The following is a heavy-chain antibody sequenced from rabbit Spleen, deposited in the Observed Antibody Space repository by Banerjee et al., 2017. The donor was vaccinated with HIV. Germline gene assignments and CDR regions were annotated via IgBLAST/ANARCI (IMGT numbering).Heavy chain of an antibody. D-gene: IGHD2-1*01. Sequence: QQQLEESGGDLVKPEGSLTLTCTASGFSFSSSWVCWVRQAPGKGLEWIACIYVVGSHDTDYARWATGRFTISKTSSTTVTLQMTSLTVADTATHFCARGVYDDYDTYYFDLWGPGTLVTVS. CDR2: IYVVGSHDT. J-gene: IGHJ4*01. CDR3: ARGVYDDYDTYYFDL. CDR1: GFSFSSSW. V-gene: IGHV1S45*01.